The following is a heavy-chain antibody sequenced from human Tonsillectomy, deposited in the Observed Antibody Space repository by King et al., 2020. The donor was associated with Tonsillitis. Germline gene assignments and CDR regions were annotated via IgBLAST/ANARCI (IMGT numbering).Heavy chain of an antibody. CDR3: ARGYYFDY. CDR2: MNPYSGNT. Sequence: QLVQSGAEVKKPGASVKVSCKTSGYTFTSYDINWVRQATGQGLEWMGCMNPYSGNTGDAQNFQGKVTMNRRTSISTAYMELSSLRSEDTAVYYCARGYYFDYWGQGTLVTVSS. V-gene: IGHV1-8*01. CDR1: GYTFTSYD. J-gene: IGHJ4*02.